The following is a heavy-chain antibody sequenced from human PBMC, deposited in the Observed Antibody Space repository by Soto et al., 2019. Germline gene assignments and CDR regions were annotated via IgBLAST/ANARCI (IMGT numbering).Heavy chain of an antibody. D-gene: IGHD6-19*01. CDR2: IYYSGSV. Sequence: PSETLSLTCTVSGGSISNGAYYWSWIRQHPGKGLEWIGYIYYSGSVYYNPSLKSRVTISVDTSKKQFSLKLNSVTAADTAVYYCASAVYQWLNLDNWGQGTLVTVSS. CDR3: ASAVYQWLNLDN. V-gene: IGHV4-31*03. J-gene: IGHJ4*02. CDR1: GGSISNGAYY.